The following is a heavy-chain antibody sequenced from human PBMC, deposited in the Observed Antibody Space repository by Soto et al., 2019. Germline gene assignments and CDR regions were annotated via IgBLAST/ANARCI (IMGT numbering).Heavy chain of an antibody. CDR2: INHSGST. CDR3: ARVRNYDYIWGSYRSLFDY. J-gene: IGHJ4*02. V-gene: IGHV4-34*01. CDR1: GGSFSGYY. D-gene: IGHD3-16*02. Sequence: PSETLSLTCAVYGGSFSGYYWSWIRQPPGKGLEWIGEINHSGSTNYNPSLKSRVTISVDTSKNQFSLKLSSVTAADTAVYYCARVRNYDYIWGSYRSLFDYWGQGTLVTVSS.